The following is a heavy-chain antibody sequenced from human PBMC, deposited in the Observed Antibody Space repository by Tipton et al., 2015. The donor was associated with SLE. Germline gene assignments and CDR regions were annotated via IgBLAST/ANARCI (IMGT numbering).Heavy chain of an antibody. CDR3: AREGQGKSGVSFDF. Sequence: TLSLTCTVSGGSISSSRYYWGWIRQPPGQGLECIATIHYSGSTFYKPSLKSRVTISVDTSKTQFSLRVSSVTAADTAVYYCAREGQGKSGVSFDFWGQGTLVTVSS. CDR2: IHYSGST. J-gene: IGHJ4*02. CDR1: GGSISSSRYY. D-gene: IGHD4-23*01. V-gene: IGHV4-39*07.